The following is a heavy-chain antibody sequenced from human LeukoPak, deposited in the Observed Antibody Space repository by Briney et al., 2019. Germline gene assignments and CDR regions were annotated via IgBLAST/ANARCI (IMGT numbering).Heavy chain of an antibody. J-gene: IGHJ4*02. CDR3: TTEFCDNSRRYYFDY. D-gene: IGHD4-23*01. V-gene: IGHV3-15*01. Sequence: PGGSLRLSCAASGFSFTNAWMSWVRQAPGKGLEWIGRIKSRTDGGTPDYAAPVKGSFTISRDDSKNTLFLQMNTLKTEDTALYYCTTEFCDNSRRYYFDYWGQGTLVTVSS. CDR1: GFSFTNAW. CDR2: IKSRTDGGTP.